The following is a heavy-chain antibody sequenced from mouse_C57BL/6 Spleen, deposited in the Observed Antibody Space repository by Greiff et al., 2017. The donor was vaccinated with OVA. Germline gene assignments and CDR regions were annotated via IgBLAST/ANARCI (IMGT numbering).Heavy chain of an antibody. CDR3: AREGWRGYDGDYYAMDY. CDR2: ISYDGSN. J-gene: IGHJ4*01. CDR1: GYSITSGYY. Sequence: DVQLQESGPGLVKPSQSLSLTCSVTGYSITSGYYWNWIRQFPGNKLEWMGYISYDGSNNYNPSLKNRISITRDTSKNQFFLKLNSVTTEDTATYYCAREGWRGYDGDYYAMDYWGQGTSVTVSS. D-gene: IGHD2-2*01. V-gene: IGHV3-6*01.